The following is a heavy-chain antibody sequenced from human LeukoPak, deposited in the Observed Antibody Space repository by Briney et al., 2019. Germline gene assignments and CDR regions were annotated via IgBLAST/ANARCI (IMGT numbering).Heavy chain of an antibody. V-gene: IGHV3-23*01. CDR1: GFVFSKAW. CDR3: AKNEGNPVLLWFGEIYYMDV. CDR2: ISGSGGST. J-gene: IGHJ6*03. D-gene: IGHD3-10*01. Sequence: PGGSLRLSCAASGFVFSKAWMSWVRQAPGKGLEWDSAISGSGGSTYYADSVKGRFTISRDNSKNTLYLQMNSLRAEDTAVYYCAKNEGNPVLLWFGEIYYMDVWGKGTTVTVSS.